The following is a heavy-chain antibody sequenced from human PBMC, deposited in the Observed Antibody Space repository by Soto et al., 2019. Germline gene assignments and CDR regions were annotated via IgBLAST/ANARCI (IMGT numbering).Heavy chain of an antibody. V-gene: IGHV1-18*04. CDR1: GYTFTSYG. D-gene: IGHD6-13*01. CDR2: ISAYNGNR. Sequence: ASVKVSCKASGYTFTSYGISWVRQAPGQGLEWMGWISAYNGNRNYAQKLQGRVTMTTDTSTNTAYMELGSLRSDDTAVYYCARDRIAEAGHFDYWGQGTLVTVSS. J-gene: IGHJ4*02. CDR3: ARDRIAEAGHFDY.